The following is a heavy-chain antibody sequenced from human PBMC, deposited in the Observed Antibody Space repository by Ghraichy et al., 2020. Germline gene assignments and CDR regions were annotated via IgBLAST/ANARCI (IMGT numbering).Heavy chain of an antibody. V-gene: IGHV3-7*03. CDR1: GFTFSNYW. J-gene: IGHJ6*02. D-gene: IGHD3-22*01. Sequence: GGSLRLSCAASGFTFSNYWMSWVRQAPGKGLEWVANIKQDGSEKYYVDSVKGRFTISRDNDKNSLYLQMNSLRAEDTAVYYCARVRTQTYYYDSSGYYLGNYYYGMDVWGQGTTVTVSS. CDR2: IKQDGSEK. CDR3: ARVRTQTYYYDSSGYYLGNYYYGMDV.